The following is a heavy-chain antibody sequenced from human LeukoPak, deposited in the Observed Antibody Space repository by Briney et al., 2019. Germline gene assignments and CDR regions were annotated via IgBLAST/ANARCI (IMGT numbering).Heavy chain of an antibody. Sequence: GGSLRLSCAASGFTFSSYWMTWIRQAPGKGLKWVANIKQDGSEKYYVDSVKGRFTISRDNAKSSLYLQMDSLRAEDTDVYYCARAIGKSEGYWGQGTLVTVSS. CDR1: GFTFSSYW. V-gene: IGHV3-7*01. CDR3: ARAIGKSEGY. CDR2: IKQDGSEK. D-gene: IGHD4-23*01. J-gene: IGHJ4*02.